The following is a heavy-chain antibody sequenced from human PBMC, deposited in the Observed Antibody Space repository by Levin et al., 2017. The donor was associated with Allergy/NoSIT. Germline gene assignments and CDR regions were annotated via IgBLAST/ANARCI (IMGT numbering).Heavy chain of an antibody. D-gene: IGHD2-21*01. V-gene: IGHV4-59*01. CDR1: GGSISDYY. Sequence: SQTLSLTCTVSGGSISDYYWNWIRQPPGKGLEWVGSIYYTGSTNYNPSLKSRVTISVDTSENQFSLHLSSVSAADTAVYYCARVVFAMGVDYWGQGTLVTVSS. CDR2: IYYTGST. CDR3: ARVVFAMGVDY. J-gene: IGHJ4*02.